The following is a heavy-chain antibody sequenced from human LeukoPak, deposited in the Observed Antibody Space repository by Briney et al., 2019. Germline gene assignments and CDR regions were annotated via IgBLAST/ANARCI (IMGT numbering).Heavy chain of an antibody. CDR3: ARGTLYN. CDR2: IYSDGST. Sequence: PGGSLRLSCAASGFSVSTSYINWVRQAPGKGLEWVSVIYSDGSTKYADSVKARFTISRDNSKNTVDLQMKSLRVEDTAVYYCARGTLYNWGQGTLVTVSS. V-gene: IGHV3-53*01. J-gene: IGHJ4*02. D-gene: IGHD3/OR15-3a*01. CDR1: GFSVSTSY.